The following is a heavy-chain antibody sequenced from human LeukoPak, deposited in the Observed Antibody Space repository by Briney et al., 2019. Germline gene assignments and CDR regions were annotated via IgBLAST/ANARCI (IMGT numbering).Heavy chain of an antibody. CDR1: GYTFTSYY. J-gene: IGHJ5*02. Sequence: GAAVKVSCKASGYTFTSYYMHWVRQAPGQGLEWMGIINPSGGSTSYAQKFQGRVTMTRDMSTSTVYMELSSLRSEDTAVYYCATLARSSSHTFDPWGQGTLVTVSS. CDR3: ATLARSSSHTFDP. V-gene: IGHV1-46*01. CDR2: INPSGGST. D-gene: IGHD6-13*01.